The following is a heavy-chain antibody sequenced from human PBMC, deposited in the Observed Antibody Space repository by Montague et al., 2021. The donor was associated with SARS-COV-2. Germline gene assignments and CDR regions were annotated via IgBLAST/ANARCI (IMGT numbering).Heavy chain of an antibody. CDR2: IYYSGNT. CDR1: GGSISSYY. J-gene: IGHJ5*02. V-gene: IGHV4-59*01. Sequence: SETLSLTCTVSGGSISSYYWSWIRQHPGKGLEWVGYIYYSGNTNYNPSLKSRVTISVDTSKNQFSLKLSSVTAADTAVYYCARGGDMNWFDPWGQGTLVTVSS. D-gene: IGHD2-21*01. CDR3: ARGGDMNWFDP.